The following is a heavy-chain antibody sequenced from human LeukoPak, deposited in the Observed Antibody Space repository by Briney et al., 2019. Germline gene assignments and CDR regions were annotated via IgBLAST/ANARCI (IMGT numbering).Heavy chain of an antibody. D-gene: IGHD3-9*01. V-gene: IGHV3-33*01. CDR2: ISHDETHK. J-gene: IGHJ4*02. Sequence: GTSLRLSCAGSGFLFSSYVMHWVRQAPGKGLEWVAAISHDETHKYYADSLRGRVTISRDNSKNTLYLQMHSLRADDTAIYYCARDRDWLLYDYWGQGTLVTVSS. CDR3: ARDRDWLLYDY. CDR1: GFLFSSYV.